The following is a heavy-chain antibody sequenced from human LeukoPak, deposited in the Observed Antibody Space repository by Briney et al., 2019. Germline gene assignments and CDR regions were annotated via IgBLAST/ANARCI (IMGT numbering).Heavy chain of an antibody. Sequence: GASVTVSCKASGYTFTSYGISWVRQAPGQGLEWMGWISAYNGNTNYAQKLQGRVTMTTDTSTSTAYMELRSLRSDDTAVYYCARVLTNYYDSSGYYGSYFDYWGQGTLVTVSS. CDR1: GYTFTSYG. D-gene: IGHD3-22*01. CDR3: ARVLTNYYDSSGYYGSYFDY. V-gene: IGHV1-18*01. CDR2: ISAYNGNT. J-gene: IGHJ4*02.